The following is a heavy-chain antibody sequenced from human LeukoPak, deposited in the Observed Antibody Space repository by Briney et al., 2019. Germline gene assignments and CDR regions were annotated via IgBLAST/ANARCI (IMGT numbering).Heavy chain of an antibody. Sequence: LETLSLTCTVSDGSITHYYWSWIRQPPGKGREWIGYIFYSGNTNYNPSLKSRVTISVDTSKNQFSLKLSSVTAADTAVYYCARHWETSSWYVDYWGQGTLVTVSS. D-gene: IGHD6-13*01. CDR1: DGSITHYY. J-gene: IGHJ4*02. CDR2: IFYSGNT. V-gene: IGHV4-59*08. CDR3: ARHWETSSWYVDY.